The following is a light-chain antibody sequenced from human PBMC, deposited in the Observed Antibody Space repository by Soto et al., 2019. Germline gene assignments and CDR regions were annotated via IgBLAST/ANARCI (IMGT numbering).Light chain of an antibody. J-gene: IGKJ3*01. CDR1: QSVSTY. Sequence: DIQMTQSPSSLSASVGDRVTITCRASQSVSTYLNWYQQKPGKAPKVLIYGASSLQSGVPSRFSGSGPGTDFTLTISSLQPEDFATYYCQQSYNIPLTFGPGTNVDIK. V-gene: IGKV1-39*01. CDR3: QQSYNIPLT. CDR2: GAS.